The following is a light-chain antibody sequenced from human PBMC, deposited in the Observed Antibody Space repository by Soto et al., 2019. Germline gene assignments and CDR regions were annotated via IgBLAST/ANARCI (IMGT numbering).Light chain of an antibody. V-gene: IGKV1-27*01. Sequence: DIQMTQSPSSLSASVGDRVTITCRASQGISNYLAWYQQKPEKIPNLLIYAASTLQSGVPYRFSGSGYGTEFTFTISSLQPEDVATYYCQKYNRAPRTFGGGTKVEIK. CDR1: QGISNY. CDR2: AAS. J-gene: IGKJ4*01. CDR3: QKYNRAPRT.